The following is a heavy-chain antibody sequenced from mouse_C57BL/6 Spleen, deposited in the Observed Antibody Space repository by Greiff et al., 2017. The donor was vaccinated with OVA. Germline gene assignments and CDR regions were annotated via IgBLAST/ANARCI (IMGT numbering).Heavy chain of an antibody. CDR1: GYAFSSSW. CDR3: ATGITTGAMDY. V-gene: IGHV1-82*01. CDR2: IYPGDGDT. J-gene: IGHJ4*01. D-gene: IGHD1-1*01. Sequence: QVQLQQSGPELVKPGASVKISCKASGYAFSSSWVNWVKQRPGKGLEWIGRIYPGDGDTNYNGKFKGKATLTADKSSSTAYMQLSSLTSEDSAVYFCATGITTGAMDYWGQGTSVTVSS.